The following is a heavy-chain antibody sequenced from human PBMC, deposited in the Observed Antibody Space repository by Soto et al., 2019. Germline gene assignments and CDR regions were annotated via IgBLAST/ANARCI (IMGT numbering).Heavy chain of an antibody. CDR2: ISYDGSNK. CDR1: GFTFSSYG. D-gene: IGHD3-22*01. J-gene: IGHJ3*02. CDR3: ANYYYDSSGYYYSSAFDI. V-gene: IGHV3-30*18. Sequence: QVQLVESRGGVVQPGRSLRLSCAASGFTFSSYGMHWVRQAPGKGLEWVAVISYDGSNKYYADSVKGRFTISRDNSKNTLYLQMNSLRAEDTAVYYCANYYYDSSGYYYSSAFDIWGQGTMVTVSS.